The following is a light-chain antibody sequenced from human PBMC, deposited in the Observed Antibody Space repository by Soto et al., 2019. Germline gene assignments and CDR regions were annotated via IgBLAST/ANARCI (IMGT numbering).Light chain of an antibody. CDR1: KLGDKY. J-gene: IGLJ1*01. CDR3: CSYAGSYTFDV. Sequence: SYELTQPPSVSVSPGQTASITCSGDKLGDKYACWYQQKPGQSPVLVIYQDSKRPSGIPERFSGSNSGNTATLTISGTQAMDEADYYCCSYAGSYTFDVFGTGTKVTVL. CDR2: QDS. V-gene: IGLV3-1*01.